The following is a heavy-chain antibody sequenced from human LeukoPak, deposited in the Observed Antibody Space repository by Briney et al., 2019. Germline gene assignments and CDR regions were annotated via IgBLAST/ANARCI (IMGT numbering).Heavy chain of an antibody. D-gene: IGHD2-2*01. V-gene: IGHV4-39*01. J-gene: IGHJ4*02. CDR3: AIHTRPPIVVLSAAMDY. CDR1: GGSISSSSYY. CDR2: IYYSGST. Sequence: SETLSLTCTVSGGSISSSSYYWGWIRQPPGKALKWIRSIYYSGSTYYNPSLKSRVTISVNTSKNQFSLKLSSVTAADTAVYYCAIHTRPPIVVLSAAMDYWGQGTLVTVSS.